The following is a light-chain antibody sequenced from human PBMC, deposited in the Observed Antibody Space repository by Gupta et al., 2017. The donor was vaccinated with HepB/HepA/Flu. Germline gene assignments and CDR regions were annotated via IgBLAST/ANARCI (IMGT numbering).Light chain of an antibody. CDR2: AAS. V-gene: IGKV1-9*01. CDR1: QGIGSY. J-gene: IGKJ1*01. Sequence: EIQLTQSPFFLSASVGDRVTITCRASQGIGSYLAWYQQRPGKALNLLIYAASILQSGVPSRFSGSGSGTEFSLSISSLQPEDFATYYCQQGNTYPRTFGQGTKVEIK. CDR3: QQGNTYPRT.